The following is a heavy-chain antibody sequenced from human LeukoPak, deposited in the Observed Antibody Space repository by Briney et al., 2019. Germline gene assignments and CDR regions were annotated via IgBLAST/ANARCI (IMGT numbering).Heavy chain of an antibody. J-gene: IGHJ5*02. Sequence: SETLSLTCTVSGGSMNDYYWSRIRQPPGKGLEWTGYMYYSGSTNYNPSLKSRVSISIDTSKNQFSLKLSSVTAADTAVYYCARDRYCIGGICYSGRFDPWGRGTLVTVSS. V-gene: IGHV4-59*01. CDR1: GGSMNDYY. CDR3: ARDRYCIGGICYSGRFDP. D-gene: IGHD2-15*01. CDR2: MYYSGST.